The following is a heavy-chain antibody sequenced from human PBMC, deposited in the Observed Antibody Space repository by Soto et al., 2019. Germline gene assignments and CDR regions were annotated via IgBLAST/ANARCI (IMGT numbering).Heavy chain of an antibody. CDR2: IKPNSGGT. D-gene: IGHD3-16*01. Sequence: ASVKVSCKASGYTFTGYYMHWVRQAPGQGLEWMGWIKPNSGGTNYAKKFQGRVTMTRDMSIDTAYMELSSLRSDDTAIYYCARMETFGSLNWFDPWGQGTLVTVS. V-gene: IGHV1-2*02. CDR3: ARMETFGSLNWFDP. J-gene: IGHJ5*02. CDR1: GYTFTGYY.